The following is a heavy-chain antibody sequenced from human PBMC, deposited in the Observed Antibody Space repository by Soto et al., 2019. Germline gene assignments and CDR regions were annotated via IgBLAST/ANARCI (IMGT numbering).Heavy chain of an antibody. CDR2: ISGSGGST. J-gene: IGHJ4*02. D-gene: IGHD3-10*01. CDR3: AKDLNWGRPMVRGVIPSFDY. V-gene: IGHV3-23*01. Sequence: GGSLRLSCAASGFTFSSYAMSWVRQAPGKGLEWVSAISGSGGSTYYADSVKGRFTISRDNSKNTLYLQMNSLRAEDTAVYYCAKDLNWGRPMVRGVIPSFDYWGQGTLVTVSS. CDR1: GFTFSSYA.